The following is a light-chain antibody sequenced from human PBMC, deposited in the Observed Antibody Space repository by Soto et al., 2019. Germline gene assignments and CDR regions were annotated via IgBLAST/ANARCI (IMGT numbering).Light chain of an antibody. CDR1: QSISSY. CDR3: QQSYSTPPT. Sequence: DIQMTQSPSSLSASVGDRVTITCRASQSISSYLNWYQQKPGKAPNLLIYVVSSLQSGVPSRFSGSGSGTDFTLTISSLQPEDFATYYCQQSYSTPPTFGQGTKVDIK. CDR2: VVS. V-gene: IGKV1-39*01. J-gene: IGKJ1*01.